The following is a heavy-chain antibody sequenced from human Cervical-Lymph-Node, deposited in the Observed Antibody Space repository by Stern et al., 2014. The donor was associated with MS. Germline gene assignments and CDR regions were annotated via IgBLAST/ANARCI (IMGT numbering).Heavy chain of an antibody. Sequence: QVQLQESGPGLVKPAQTLSLTCTVSGDSITSGTDFWSWIRQRPGKGLEWIGYIYVSGAAHYNPSLKSRVRISVDPSKGQFSLPLTSVTAADTAVYYCARGAGEDGGYEGLFDPWGQGALVTVS. J-gene: IGHJ5*02. CDR3: ARGAGEDGGYEGLFDP. V-gene: IGHV4-31*03. CDR2: IYVSGAA. D-gene: IGHD5-12*01. CDR1: GDSITSGTDF.